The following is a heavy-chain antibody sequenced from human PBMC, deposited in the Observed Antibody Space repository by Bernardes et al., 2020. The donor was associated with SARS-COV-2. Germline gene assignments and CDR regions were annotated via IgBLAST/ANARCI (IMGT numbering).Heavy chain of an antibody. D-gene: IGHD3-16*01. CDR1: GGSITSSY. J-gene: IGHJ2*01. CDR3: SRAVWGIWYCEL. V-gene: IGHV4-59*01. Sequence: SETLSLTCTVSGGSITSSYWSWIRQPPGKGLEWIGYVYHIGSTSYTPSLKSRVTISRDTSNTQFSLKLKSVTAADTAVYYCSRAVWGIWYCELWVRGTLVTGTS. CDR2: VYHIGST.